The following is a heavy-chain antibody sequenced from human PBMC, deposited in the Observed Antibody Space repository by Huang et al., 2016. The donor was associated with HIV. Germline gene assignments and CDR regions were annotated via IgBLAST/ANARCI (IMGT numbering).Heavy chain of an antibody. Sequence: QVQLVQSGAEVKKPGSSVHVSCKASGSTFSRYDISWVRQAPGQGLEWVVWIIPIFRTPKYAQKVHVRFTITADESTNTAYMELSSLRSEDTAVYCCARATCGDCYYYYYYMDVWGKGTTVTVSS. CDR1: GSTFSRYD. V-gene: IGHV1-69*13. CDR3: ARATCGDCYYYYYYMDV. CDR2: IIPIFRTP. D-gene: IGHD2-21*02. J-gene: IGHJ6*03.